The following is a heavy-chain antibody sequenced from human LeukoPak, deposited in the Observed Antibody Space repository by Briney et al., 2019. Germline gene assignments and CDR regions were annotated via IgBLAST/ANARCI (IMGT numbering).Heavy chain of an antibody. V-gene: IGHV4-34*01. D-gene: IGHD3-3*01. CDR3: ARGGRYYDFWSGYPAAIDY. CDR2: INHSGST. J-gene: IGHJ4*02. CDR1: GGSFSGYY. Sequence: PSETLSLTCAVYGGSFSGYYWSWIRQPPGKGLEWIGEINHSGSTNYNPSLKSRVTISVDTSKNQFSLKPSSVTAADTAVYYCARGGRYYDFWSGYPAAIDYWGQGTLVTVSS.